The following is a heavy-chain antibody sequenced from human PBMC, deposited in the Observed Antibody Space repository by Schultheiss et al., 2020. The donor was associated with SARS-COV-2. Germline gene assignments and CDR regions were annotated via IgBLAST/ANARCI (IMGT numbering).Heavy chain of an antibody. Sequence: GGSLRLSCTASGFTFGDYAMSWVRQAPGKGLEWVGFIRSKAYGGTTEYAASVKGRFTISRDDSKSIAYLQMNSLKTEDTAVYYCTRDLDFTVTTFDYWGQGTLVTVSS. J-gene: IGHJ4*02. V-gene: IGHV3-49*04. CDR1: GFTFGDYA. D-gene: IGHD4-17*01. CDR3: TRDLDFTVTTFDY. CDR2: IRSKAYGGTT.